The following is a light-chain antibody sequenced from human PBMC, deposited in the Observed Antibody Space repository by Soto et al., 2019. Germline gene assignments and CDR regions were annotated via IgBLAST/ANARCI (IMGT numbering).Light chain of an antibody. J-gene: IGKJ5*01. CDR2: DAS. CDR3: QQRSNWTIT. Sequence: EIVVTQSRATLSLSPGERATLPCTAGQSVSSYLAWYQQKPGQAPRLCIFDASKRATGIPARFSGRRSRKAFTLPISSLVPEDFAVYSCQQRSNWTITFGQTTRLKIK. V-gene: IGKV3-11*01. CDR1: QSVSSY.